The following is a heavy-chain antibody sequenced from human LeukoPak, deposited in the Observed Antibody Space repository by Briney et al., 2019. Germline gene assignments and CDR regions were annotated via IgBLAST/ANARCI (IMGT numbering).Heavy chain of an antibody. CDR2: INTNTGNP. CDR1: GGTFSSYA. V-gene: IGHV7-4-1*02. D-gene: IGHD4-17*01. J-gene: IGHJ6*03. Sequence: GASVKVSCKASGGTFSSYAISWVRQAPGQGLEWMGWINTNTGNPTYAQGFTGRFVFSLDTSVSTAYLQISSLKAEDTAVYYCATPTVTTFSNMDVWGKGTTVTVSS. CDR3: ATPTVTTFSNMDV.